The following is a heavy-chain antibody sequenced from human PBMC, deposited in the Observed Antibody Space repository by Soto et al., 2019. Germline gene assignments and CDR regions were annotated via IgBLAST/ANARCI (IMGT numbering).Heavy chain of an antibody. Sequence: PSETLSLTCTVSDGSISSYYWSWIRQPPGKGLEWIGYIYYTGRTNYNPSLKSRVTISIDTSKNQFSLKLSSVTAADTAVYYCGRGSGWFGGEVDYWGQGTLVTVSS. CDR1: DGSISSYY. J-gene: IGHJ4*02. D-gene: IGHD3-10*01. CDR2: IYYTGRT. CDR3: GRGSGWFGGEVDY. V-gene: IGHV4-59*01.